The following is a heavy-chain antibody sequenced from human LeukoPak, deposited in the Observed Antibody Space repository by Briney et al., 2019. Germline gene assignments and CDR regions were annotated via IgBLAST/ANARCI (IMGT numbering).Heavy chain of an antibody. CDR1: GDSVSGISFY. Sequence: PSETLSLTCTVSGDSVSGISFYWSWIRQPPGKGLQYIGYIQYSGSTNYNPSFKSRVTISVDTSKNQFSLKLSSVTAADTAVYYCARYYDSSGYWSTPHFDYWGQGTLVTVSS. CDR2: IQYSGST. J-gene: IGHJ4*02. V-gene: IGHV4-61*01. D-gene: IGHD3-22*01. CDR3: ARYYDSSGYWSTPHFDY.